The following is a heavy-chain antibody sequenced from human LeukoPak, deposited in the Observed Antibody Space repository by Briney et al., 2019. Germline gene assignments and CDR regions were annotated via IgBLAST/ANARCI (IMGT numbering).Heavy chain of an antibody. D-gene: IGHD1-26*01. J-gene: IGHJ4*02. CDR3: AKVISGSYSALDY. Sequence: GGSLRLSCAASGFTFSSYGMHWVRQAPGKGLEWVAFIRYDGSNKCYADSVKGRFTISRDNSKNTLYLQMNSLRAEDTAVYYCAKVISGSYSALDYWGQGTLVTVSS. CDR1: GFTFSSYG. V-gene: IGHV3-30*02. CDR2: IRYDGSNK.